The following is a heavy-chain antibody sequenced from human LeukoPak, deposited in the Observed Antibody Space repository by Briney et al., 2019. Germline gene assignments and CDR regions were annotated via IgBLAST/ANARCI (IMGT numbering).Heavy chain of an antibody. D-gene: IGHD4-17*01. Sequence: GASVKVSCKASGYTFTSYDINWVRQATGQGLEWMGWINPNSGGTNYAQKFQGRVTMTRDTSISTAYMELSRLRSDDTAVYYCASYGDYFYWGQGTLVTVSS. CDR3: ASYGDYFY. CDR1: GYTFTSYD. J-gene: IGHJ4*02. V-gene: IGHV1-2*02. CDR2: INPNSGGT.